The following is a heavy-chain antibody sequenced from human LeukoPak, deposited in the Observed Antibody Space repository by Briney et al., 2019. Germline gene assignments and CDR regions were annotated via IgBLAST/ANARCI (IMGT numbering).Heavy chain of an antibody. CDR3: ARGNYYDSSGYRLWGYYFDY. Sequence: SETLSLTCTVSGGSISSYYWSWIRQPPGKGLEWIGYIYYSGSTNYNPSLKSRVTISVDTSKNQFSLKLSSVTAADTAVYYCARGNYYDSSGYRLWGYYFDYWGQGTLVTVSS. CDR1: GGSISSYY. J-gene: IGHJ4*02. CDR2: IYYSGST. V-gene: IGHV4-59*12. D-gene: IGHD3-22*01.